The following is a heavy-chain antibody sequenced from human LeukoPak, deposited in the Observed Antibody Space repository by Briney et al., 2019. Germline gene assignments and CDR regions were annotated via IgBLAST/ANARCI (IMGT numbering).Heavy chain of an antibody. CDR3: AKDGSYSAAEYFQH. CDR1: GFTFSTYA. J-gene: IGHJ1*01. V-gene: IGHV3-23*01. CDR2: ISGSGGST. Sequence: PGGSLRLSCAASGFTFSTYAMTWVRQAPGKGLEWVSAISGSGGSTYYADSVKGRFTISRDNSKNTLYLQMNSLRAEDTAVYYCAKDGSYSAAEYFQHWGQGTLVTVSS. D-gene: IGHD1-26*01.